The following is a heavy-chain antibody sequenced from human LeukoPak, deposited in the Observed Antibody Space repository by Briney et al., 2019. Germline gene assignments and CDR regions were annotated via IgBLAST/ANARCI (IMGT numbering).Heavy chain of an antibody. CDR3: ARAWTSLTAFDI. D-gene: IGHD3-9*01. Sequence: GESLKISCKGSGYTFHTYWIGWVRQMPGKGLEWWGIIYPYDSDTRYSPSFQGLVTISADKSINTAYLQWSSLKASDTAMYYCARAWTSLTAFDIWGLGTMVTVSS. CDR1: GYTFHTYW. J-gene: IGHJ3*02. V-gene: IGHV5-51*01. CDR2: IYPYDSDT.